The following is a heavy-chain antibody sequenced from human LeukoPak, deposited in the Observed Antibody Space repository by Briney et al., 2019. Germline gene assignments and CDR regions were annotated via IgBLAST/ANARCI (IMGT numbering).Heavy chain of an antibody. Sequence: SVKVSCKASGGTFSSYAISWERQAPGQGLEWMGGIIPIFGTANYAQKFQGRVTITADESTSTAYMELSSLRSEDTAVYYCARDPKGTMVRGVFFDYWGQGTLVTVSS. CDR3: ARDPKGTMVRGVFFDY. CDR2: IIPIFGTA. CDR1: GGTFSSYA. J-gene: IGHJ4*02. V-gene: IGHV1-69*13. D-gene: IGHD3-10*01.